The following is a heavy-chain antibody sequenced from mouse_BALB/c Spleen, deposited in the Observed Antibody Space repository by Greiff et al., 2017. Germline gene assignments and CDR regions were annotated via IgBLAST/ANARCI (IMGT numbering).Heavy chain of an antibody. CDR2: ISNGGGST. CDR3: ARHDGSSFDY. D-gene: IGHD1-1*01. V-gene: IGHV5-12-2*01. Sequence: EVQGVESGGGLVQPGGSLKLSCAASGFTFSSYTMSWVRQTPEKRLEWVAYISNGGGSTYYPDTVKGRFTISRDNAKNTLYLQMSSLKSEDTAMYYCARHDGSSFDYWGQGTTLTGAS. J-gene: IGHJ2*01. CDR1: GFTFSSYT.